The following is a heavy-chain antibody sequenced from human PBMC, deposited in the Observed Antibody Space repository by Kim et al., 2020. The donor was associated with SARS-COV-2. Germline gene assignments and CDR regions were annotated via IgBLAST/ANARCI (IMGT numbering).Heavy chain of an antibody. CDR2: ISAYNGNT. Sequence: ASVRVSCKASGYTFTSYGISWVRQAPGQGLEWMGWISAYNGNTNYAQKLQGRVTMTTDTSTSTAYMELRSLRSDDTAVYYCARPLHCSSTSCYLTTDYYYYYGMDVWGQGTTVTVSS. CDR1: GYTFTSYG. D-gene: IGHD2-2*01. CDR3: ARPLHCSSTSCYLTTDYYYYYGMDV. J-gene: IGHJ6*02. V-gene: IGHV1-18*01.